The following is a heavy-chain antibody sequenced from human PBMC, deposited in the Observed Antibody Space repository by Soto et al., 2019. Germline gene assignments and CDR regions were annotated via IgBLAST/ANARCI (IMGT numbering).Heavy chain of an antibody. V-gene: IGHV2-5*02. CDR3: ARTSNLITEDAKVGDFEY. CDR1: GFSLTTDGVG. D-gene: IGHD3-10*01. Sequence: QITLKESGPTLVKPTQTLTLTCSFSGFSLTTDGVGVGWVRQPPGEALEWLALIYWDDEGRDSPSLKTRLTTPKATSKNQVVFIMTNMDPVDSATYSCARTSNLITEDAKVGDFEYWGQENLVTVSS. J-gene: IGHJ4*02. CDR2: IYWDDEG.